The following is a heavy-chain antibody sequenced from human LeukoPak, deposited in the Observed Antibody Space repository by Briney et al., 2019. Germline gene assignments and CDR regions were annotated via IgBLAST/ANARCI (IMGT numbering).Heavy chain of an antibody. CDR1: GFTFSSYG. D-gene: IGHD7-27*01. CDR3: AKDGGLWVSAHWGDS. J-gene: IGHJ4*02. CDR2: ITTSDGNT. Sequence: PGGSLRLSCAASGFTFSSYGMHWVRQAPGKGLEWVSAITTSDGNTYYADSVKGRFTVSRDNSKNTLFLQMNSLRAEDTAVYYCAKDGGLWVSAHWGDSWGRGTLVTVSS. V-gene: IGHV3-23*01.